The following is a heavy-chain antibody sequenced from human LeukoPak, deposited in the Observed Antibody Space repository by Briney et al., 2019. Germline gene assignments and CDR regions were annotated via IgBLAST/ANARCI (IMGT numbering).Heavy chain of an antibody. CDR1: GFTFSSYW. V-gene: IGHV3-7*03. CDR3: VTLSLWFGELLSGWPLYFDY. D-gene: IGHD3-10*01. Sequence: PGGSLRLSCAASGFTFSSYWMTWVRQAPGKGLEWVANIKEDGSERYYVDSVKGRFIISRDNAKNSLYLQMNSLRVEDTAVYYCVTLSLWFGELLSGWPLYFDYWGQGTLVTVSS. J-gene: IGHJ4*02. CDR2: IKEDGSER.